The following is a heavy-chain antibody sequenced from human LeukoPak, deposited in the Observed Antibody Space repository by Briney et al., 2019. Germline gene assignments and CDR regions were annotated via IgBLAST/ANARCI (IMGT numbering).Heavy chain of an antibody. CDR2: IGGRDGST. CDR3: ANSRGYGSGNL. J-gene: IGHJ4*02. CDR1: GFTFSSYG. D-gene: IGHD3-10*01. V-gene: IGHV3-23*01. Sequence: GGSLRLSCAASGFTFSSYGMSWVRQAPGKGLEWVSAIGGRDGSTYYADSVKGRFTISRDNSKNIVYLRMNSLRAEDTAVYFCANSRGYGSGNLWGQGTLVTVSS.